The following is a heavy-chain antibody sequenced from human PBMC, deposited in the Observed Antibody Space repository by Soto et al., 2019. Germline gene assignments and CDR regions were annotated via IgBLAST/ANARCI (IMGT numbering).Heavy chain of an antibody. V-gene: IGHV3-11*01. J-gene: IGHJ6*02. Sequence: QVQLVESGGDLVKPGGSLRLSCAASGLTLSDFYMSWVRQAPGKVLEWLSYISSDSSTIYYADSVKGRLTISRDNAKNSLYLQMNGLRDDDTAVYYCARGHHGLEVWGQATTVTVSS. CDR3: ARGHHGLEV. CDR2: ISSDSSTI. CDR1: GLTLSDFY.